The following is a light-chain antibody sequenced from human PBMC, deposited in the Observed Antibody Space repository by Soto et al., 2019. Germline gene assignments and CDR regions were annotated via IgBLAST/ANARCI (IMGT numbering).Light chain of an antibody. CDR3: QKYNSAPWT. V-gene: IGKV1-27*01. Sequence: DIQMTQSPSSLSASVGDRVTITCRASQGISNYLAWYQQKPGKVPKLLIYAASTLQSGVPSRFSGSGSGTDFTLTISGLQPADVATYYCQKYNSAPWTFVQGTKVEIK. CDR2: AAS. CDR1: QGISNY. J-gene: IGKJ1*01.